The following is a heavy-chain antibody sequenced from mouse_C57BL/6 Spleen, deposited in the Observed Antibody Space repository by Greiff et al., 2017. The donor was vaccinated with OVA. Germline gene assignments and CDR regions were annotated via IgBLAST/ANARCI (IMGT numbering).Heavy chain of an antibody. D-gene: IGHD2-5*01. V-gene: IGHV14-4*01. CDR2: IDPENGDT. CDR1: GFNIKDDY. Sequence: VQLQQPGAELVKPGASVKLSCTASGFNIKDDYMHWVKQRPEQGLEWIGWIDPENGDTEYASKFQGKATITADTSSNTAYLQLSSLTSEDTAVYYCTYYSNGWYFDVWGTGTTVTVSS. CDR3: TYYSNGWYFDV. J-gene: IGHJ1*03.